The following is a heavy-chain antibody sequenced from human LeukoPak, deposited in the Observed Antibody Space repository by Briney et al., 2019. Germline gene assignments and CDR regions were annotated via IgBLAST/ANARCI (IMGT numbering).Heavy chain of an antibody. D-gene: IGHD3-9*01. V-gene: IGHV4-30-4*08. CDR2: IYYSGST. Sequence: PSQTLSLTCTVSGGSISSGDYYWSWIRQPPGKVLEWIGYIYYSGSTYYNPSLKSLVTISVDTSKNQFSLKLSSVTAADTAVYYCARGPVLRYFDWLLSFDYWGQGTLVTVSS. J-gene: IGHJ4*02. CDR1: GGSISSGDYY. CDR3: ARGPVLRYFDWLLSFDY.